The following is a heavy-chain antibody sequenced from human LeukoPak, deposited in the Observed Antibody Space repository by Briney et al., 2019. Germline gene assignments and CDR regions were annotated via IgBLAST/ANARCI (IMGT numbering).Heavy chain of an antibody. V-gene: IGHV1-2*02. CDR3: AGAVEMATIRFDY. Sequence: ASVKVSCKASGYTFTGYYMHWVRQAPGQGLEWMGWINPNSGGTNYAQKFQGRVTITADKSTSTAYMELSSLRSEDTAVYYCAGAVEMATIRFDYWGQGTLVTVSS. D-gene: IGHD5-24*01. CDR1: GYTFTGYY. CDR2: INPNSGGT. J-gene: IGHJ4*02.